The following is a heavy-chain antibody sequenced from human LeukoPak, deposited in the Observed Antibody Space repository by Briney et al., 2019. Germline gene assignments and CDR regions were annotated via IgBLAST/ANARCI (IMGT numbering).Heavy chain of an antibody. CDR1: GGSISSYY. D-gene: IGHD6-13*01. J-gene: IGHJ3*02. V-gene: IGHV4-59*01. CDR3: ARVNPGYRPDAFDI. Sequence: SETLSLTCTVSGGSISSYYWSWIRRPPGKGLEWIGYIYYSGSTNYNPSLKSRVTISVDTSKNQFSLKLSSVTAADTAVYYCARVNPGYRPDAFDIWGQGTMVTVSS. CDR2: IYYSGST.